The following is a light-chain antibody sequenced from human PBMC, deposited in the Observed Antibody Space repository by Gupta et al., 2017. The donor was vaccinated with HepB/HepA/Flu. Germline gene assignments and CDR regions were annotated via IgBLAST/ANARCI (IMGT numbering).Light chain of an antibody. V-gene: IGLV2-14*03. CDR1: SSDVGAYNY. CDR2: DVN. Sequence: QSALTQPASVSASPGQSLTIPCTGTSSDVGAYNYVSWYQHHPGKVPKLIIYDVNNRPSGVSNRFSGSKSGNTASLTISELQAEDEADYYCSSYTSSYTLVFGGGTKLTV. CDR3: SSYTSSYTLV. J-gene: IGLJ2*01.